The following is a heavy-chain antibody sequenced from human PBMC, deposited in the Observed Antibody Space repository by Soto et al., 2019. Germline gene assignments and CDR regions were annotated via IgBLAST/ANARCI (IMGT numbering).Heavy chain of an antibody. CDR3: ARDPADYGDYDYYAMDV. CDR2: ISSSSSYI. J-gene: IGHJ6*02. D-gene: IGHD4-17*01. Sequence: EVQLVESGGGLVKPGGSLRLSCAASGFTFSSYSMNWVRQAPGKGLEWVSSISSSSSYIYYADSVKGRFTISRDNAKNSLYLQMNSLRAEDTAVYYCARDPADYGDYDYYAMDVWGQGTTVTVSS. CDR1: GFTFSSYS. V-gene: IGHV3-21*01.